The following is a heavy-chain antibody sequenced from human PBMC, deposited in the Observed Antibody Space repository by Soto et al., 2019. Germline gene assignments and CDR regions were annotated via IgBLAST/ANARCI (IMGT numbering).Heavy chain of an antibody. CDR3: ARVHYVVNWLRP. CDR2: IYYSGST. D-gene: IGHD3-16*01. V-gene: IGHV4-59*01. CDR1: GGSISSYY. J-gene: IGHJ5*02. Sequence: SETLSLTCTVSGGSISSYYWSWIRQPPGKGLEWIGYIYYSGSTNYNPSLKSRVTISVDTSKNQFSLKLSSVTAADKAVYYCARVHYVVNWLRPWSQGPLPTVS.